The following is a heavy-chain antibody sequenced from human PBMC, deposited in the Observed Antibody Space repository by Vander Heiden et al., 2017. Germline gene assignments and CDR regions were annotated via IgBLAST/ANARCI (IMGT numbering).Heavy chain of an antibody. D-gene: IGHD1-1*01. J-gene: IGHJ4*02. CDR1: GDSVSSNSAA. CDR2: TDYRSRWYN. Sequence: QVQLQQSGPGLVKPSQTLSLTCALSGDSVSSNSAAWNWIRQSPSRGLEWLGRTDYRSRWYNDYAISVKSRITINPDTSKNQFSLHLNSVTPEDTAVYYCVRDGDRGLEYLDYWGQGTLVTVSS. V-gene: IGHV6-1*01. CDR3: VRDGDRGLEYLDY.